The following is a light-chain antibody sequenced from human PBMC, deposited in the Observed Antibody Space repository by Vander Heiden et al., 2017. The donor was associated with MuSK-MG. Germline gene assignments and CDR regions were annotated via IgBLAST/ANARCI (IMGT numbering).Light chain of an antibody. CDR2: LGS. J-gene: IGKJ4*01. Sequence: DIVMTQSPPYLPVTPGEPASISCRSSQSLLHSNGYNYFDWYLQKPGQSPQLLIYLGSNRASGVPDRFSGTGSGTDFTLKISRVEAEDVGVYYCMQALQAPLTFGGGTKVEIK. CDR3: MQALQAPLT. CDR1: QSLLHSNGYNY. V-gene: IGKV2-28*01.